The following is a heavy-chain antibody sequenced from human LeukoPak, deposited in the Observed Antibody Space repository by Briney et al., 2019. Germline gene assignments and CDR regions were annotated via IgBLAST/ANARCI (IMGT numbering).Heavy chain of an antibody. J-gene: IGHJ4*02. D-gene: IGHD3-22*01. CDR3: ATLIVRRLY. V-gene: IGHV4-39*01. Sequence: SETLSHTCTVSGVSISSRSYYWGWIRQPPGKRLEWIGSIYYSGSTYYNPSLKSRVTMSVDPSKNQFSLKLSSVTAADTAVYFCATLIVRRLYWGQGTLVTVSS. CDR1: GVSISSRSYY. CDR2: IYYSGST.